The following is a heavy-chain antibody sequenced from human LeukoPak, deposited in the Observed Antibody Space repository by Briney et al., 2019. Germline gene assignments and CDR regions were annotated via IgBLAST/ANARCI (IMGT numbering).Heavy chain of an antibody. CDR1: GFTFSSYA. V-gene: IGHV3-23*01. Sequence: GGSLRLSCAASGFTFSSYAMTWVRQAPGKGLEWVSGISGSGGNTYYAHSVKGRFTISRDNSKSTLYLQMNNLGAEDTALYYCAKCMAEPGTCYFDNWGRGTLVTVSS. CDR3: AKCMAEPGTCYFDN. D-gene: IGHD6-13*01. J-gene: IGHJ4*03. CDR2: ISGSGGNT.